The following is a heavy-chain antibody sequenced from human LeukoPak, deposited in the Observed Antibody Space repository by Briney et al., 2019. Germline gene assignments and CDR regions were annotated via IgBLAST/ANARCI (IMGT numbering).Heavy chain of an antibody. CDR1: GFTVSSNY. J-gene: IGHJ4*02. CDR3: ARDEWRGPYY. Sequence: GGSLRLSCAASGFTVSSNYMSWVRQAPGKGLEWVSVIYSGGRTYYADSVKGRFTISRDNSKNTVYLQMNSLRAEDTAVYYCARDEWRGPYYWGQGTLVTVSS. CDR2: IYSGGRT. D-gene: IGHD3-3*01. V-gene: IGHV3-53*01.